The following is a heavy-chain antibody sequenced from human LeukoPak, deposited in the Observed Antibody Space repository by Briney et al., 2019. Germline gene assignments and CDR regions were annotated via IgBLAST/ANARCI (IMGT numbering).Heavy chain of an antibody. CDR2: INPNSGGT. J-gene: IGHJ4*02. CDR3: ARASYYYDSSGYPGYYFDY. Sequence: ASVKVSVKASGYTFAAYYIHWVRQAPGQGLEWMGWINPNSGGTNYAQKFQGRVTMTRDTSISTAYMELSRLRSDDTAVYYCARASYYYDSSGYPGYYFDYWGQGTLVTVSS. CDR1: GYTFAAYY. V-gene: IGHV1-2*02. D-gene: IGHD3-22*01.